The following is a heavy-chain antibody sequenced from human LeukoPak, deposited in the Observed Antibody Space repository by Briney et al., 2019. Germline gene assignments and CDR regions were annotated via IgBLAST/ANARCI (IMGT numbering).Heavy chain of an antibody. CDR2: SRNKPKSYTV. D-gene: IGHD6-13*01. CDR1: GFSISDYY. CDR3: ARTPAGRNAVDY. J-gene: IGHJ4*02. Sequence: PGGSLRLSCAASGFSISDYYMDWARQAPGKGLEWVGRSRNKPKSYTVEYAASVKGRFTISRDDSKNSLYLQLNGLKTEDTAIYYCARTPAGRNAVDYWGQGTLVTVSS. V-gene: IGHV3-72*01.